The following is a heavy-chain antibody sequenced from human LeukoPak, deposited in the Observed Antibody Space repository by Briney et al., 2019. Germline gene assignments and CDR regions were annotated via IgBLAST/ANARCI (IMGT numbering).Heavy chain of an antibody. CDR1: GGSISSYY. Sequence: SETLSLTCTVSGGSISSYYWSWIRQPAGKGLEWIGRIYTSGSTNYKPSLKSRVTISVDTSKNQFSLKLSSVTAADTAVYYCARGGYYGSGNDFRFDPWGQGTLVTVSS. V-gene: IGHV4-4*07. J-gene: IGHJ5*02. CDR2: IYTSGST. CDR3: ARGGYYGSGNDFRFDP. D-gene: IGHD3-10*01.